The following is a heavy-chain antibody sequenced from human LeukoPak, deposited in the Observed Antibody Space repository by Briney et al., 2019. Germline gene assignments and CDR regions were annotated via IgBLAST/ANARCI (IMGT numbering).Heavy chain of an antibody. CDR1: GYTLTSYD. CDR2: MNPKSADT. D-gene: IGHD3-10*02. CDR3: ARVSCSGSDYNADFDY. V-gene: IGHV1-8*02. J-gene: IGHJ4*02. Sequence: ASVKVSCKASGYTLTSYDINWVRQATGQGLEWMGWMNPKSADTGYAQKFQGRVTMTRNTSISTAYMELSSLRSEDTAVYYCARVSCSGSDYNADFDYWGQGTLVTVSS.